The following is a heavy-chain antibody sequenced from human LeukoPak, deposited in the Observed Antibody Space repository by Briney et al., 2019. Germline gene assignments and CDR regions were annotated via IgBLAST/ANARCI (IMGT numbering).Heavy chain of an antibody. CDR3: ARCKVVRGPEGYYYYGMDV. CDR1: GGSISSGDYY. V-gene: IGHV4-30-4*01. CDR2: IYYSGST. Sequence: SETLSLTCTVSGGSISSGDYYWSWIRQPPGKGLEWIGYIYYSGSTYYNPSLKSRVTISVDTSKNQFSLKLSSVTAADTAVYYCARCKVVRGPEGYYYYGMDVWGQGTTVTVSS. D-gene: IGHD3-10*01. J-gene: IGHJ6*02.